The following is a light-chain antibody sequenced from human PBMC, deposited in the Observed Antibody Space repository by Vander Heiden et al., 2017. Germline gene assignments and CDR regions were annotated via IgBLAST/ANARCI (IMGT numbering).Light chain of an antibody. V-gene: IGLV3-21*03. CDR3: QAWDSSSDHVV. Sequence: SYVLTQPPSVSVAPGKTARITCGGNNIGSKSVHWYQQKPGQAPVRVGDVDSDRPSGIPERFAGSNSGNTATLTISRVEAGDEADDYCQAWDSSSDHVVFGGGTKLTVL. J-gene: IGLJ3*02. CDR2: VDS. CDR1: NIGSKS.